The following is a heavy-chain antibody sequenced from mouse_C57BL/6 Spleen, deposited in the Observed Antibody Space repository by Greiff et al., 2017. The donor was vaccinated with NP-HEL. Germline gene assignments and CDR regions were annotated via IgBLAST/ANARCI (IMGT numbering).Heavy chain of an antibody. J-gene: IGHJ3*01. Sequence: EVKLVESEGGLVQPGSSMKLSCTASGFTFSDYYMAWVRQVPEKGLEWVANINYDGSSTYYLASLNSRFIISRDNAKNILYLQMSSLKSEDTATYYCARGGGPYYYGSSYGFAYWGQGTLVTVSA. CDR3: ARGGGPYYYGSSYGFAY. D-gene: IGHD1-1*01. CDR1: GFTFSDYY. V-gene: IGHV5-16*01. CDR2: INYDGSST.